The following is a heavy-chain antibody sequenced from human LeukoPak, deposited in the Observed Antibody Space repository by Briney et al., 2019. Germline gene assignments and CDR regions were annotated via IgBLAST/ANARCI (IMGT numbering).Heavy chain of an antibody. CDR1: GFTFSSYG. J-gene: IGHJ4*02. CDR2: IWYDGSNK. V-gene: IGHV3-33*01. CDR3: AREGRYSYGYSDY. Sequence: PGRSLRLSCAASGFTFSSYGMHWVRQAPGKGLEWVAVIWYDGSNKYYADSVKGRFTISRDNAKNSLYLQMNSLRAEDTAVYYCAREGRYSYGYSDYWGQGTLVTVSS. D-gene: IGHD5-18*01.